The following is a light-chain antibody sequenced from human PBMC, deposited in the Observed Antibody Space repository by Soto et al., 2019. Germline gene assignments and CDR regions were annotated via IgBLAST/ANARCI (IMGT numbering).Light chain of an antibody. J-gene: IGKJ4*01. CDR3: QQYYSYPPLT. V-gene: IGKV1-8*01. Sequence: AIRMTQSPSSFSASTGDRVTITCRASQGIISYLAWYQQKPGKAPKLLIYAASTLQSGVPSRFSGSGSGTDFTLTISRLQSEDFATYYCQQYYSYPPLTFGGGTKVEIK. CDR1: QGIISY. CDR2: AAS.